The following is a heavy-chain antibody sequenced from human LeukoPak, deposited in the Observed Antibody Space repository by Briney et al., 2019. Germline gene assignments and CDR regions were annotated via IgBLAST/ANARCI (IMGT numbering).Heavy chain of an antibody. D-gene: IGHD3-10*01. CDR2: INHSGST. Sequence: SETLSLTCAVYGGSFSGYYWSWIRQPPGKGLEWIGEINHSGSTNYNASLKSRVTISVDTSKNQFSLKLSSVTAADTAVYYCARVNLWFGRPAYFQHWGQGTLVTVSS. CDR1: GGSFSGYY. V-gene: IGHV4-34*01. J-gene: IGHJ1*01. CDR3: ARVNLWFGRPAYFQH.